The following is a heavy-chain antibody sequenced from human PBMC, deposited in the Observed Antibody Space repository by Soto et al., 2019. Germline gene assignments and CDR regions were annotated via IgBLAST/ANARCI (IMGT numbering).Heavy chain of an antibody. Sequence: SETLSLTCTVSGGSTSSYYWSWIRQPPGKGLEWIGYIYYSGSTNYNPSLRSRVTISVDTSKNQFSLKLNSMTAADTAVYYCARHNYGSGSTYFDYWGQGTLVTVSS. V-gene: IGHV4-59*08. D-gene: IGHD3-10*01. CDR2: IYYSGST. CDR3: ARHNYGSGSTYFDY. CDR1: GGSTSSYY. J-gene: IGHJ4*02.